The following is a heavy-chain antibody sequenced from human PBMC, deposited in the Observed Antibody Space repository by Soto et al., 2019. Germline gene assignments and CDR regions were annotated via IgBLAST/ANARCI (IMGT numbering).Heavy chain of an antibody. Sequence: GGSLRLSCAASGFTVSSHYMSWVRQAPGKGLEWVSIIYSGDTTYYADSVKGRFTISRDNSKNTLYLHMNSLRAEDTAVYYCARDRAAMDHDFDHWGQGTLVTVSS. D-gene: IGHD5-18*01. J-gene: IGHJ4*02. CDR3: ARDRAAMDHDFDH. CDR1: GFTVSSHY. V-gene: IGHV3-66*01. CDR2: IYSGDTT.